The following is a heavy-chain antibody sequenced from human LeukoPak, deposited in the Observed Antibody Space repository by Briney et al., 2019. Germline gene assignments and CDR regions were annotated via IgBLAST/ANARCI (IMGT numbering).Heavy chain of an antibody. CDR3: ATAWYPHLAAAGLYYFDY. CDR1: GGTFSSYA. D-gene: IGHD6-13*01. V-gene: IGHV1-69*01. Sequence: GSSVKVSCKASGGTFSSYAISWVRQAPGQGLEWMGGIIPIFGTANYAQKFQGRVTITADESTSTAYMELSSLRSEDTAVYYCATAWYPHLAAAGLYYFDYWGQGTLVTVSS. J-gene: IGHJ4*02. CDR2: IIPIFGTA.